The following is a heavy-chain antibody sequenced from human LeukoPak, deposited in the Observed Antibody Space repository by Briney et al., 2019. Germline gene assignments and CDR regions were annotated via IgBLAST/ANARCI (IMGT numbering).Heavy chain of an antibody. V-gene: IGHV5-51*01. CDR1: GYSFTSYW. D-gene: IGHD4-23*01. CDR3: ARARTTYGGKGYFDY. J-gene: IGHJ4*02. CDR2: IYPGDSDT. Sequence: GESLKISCKGSGYSFTSYWIGWVRQMPGKGLEWMGIIYPGDSDTRYSPSFQGQVTISADKSISTAYLQWSSLKASDTAMYFCARARTTYGGKGYFDYWGQGTLVTVYS.